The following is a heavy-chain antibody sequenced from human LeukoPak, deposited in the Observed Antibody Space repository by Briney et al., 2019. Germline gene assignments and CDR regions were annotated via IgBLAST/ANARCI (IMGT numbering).Heavy chain of an antibody. D-gene: IGHD5-24*01. J-gene: IGHJ4*02. Sequence: GGSLRLSCAASGFTFSSYGMHWVRQAPGKGLEWVAVIWYDGSNKYYADSVKGRFTISRDNAKNSLFLQVNSLRAEDTAVYYCAREADDGLYYFDYWGQGALVTVSS. CDR2: IWYDGSNK. CDR1: GFTFSSYG. V-gene: IGHV3-33*01. CDR3: AREADDGLYYFDY.